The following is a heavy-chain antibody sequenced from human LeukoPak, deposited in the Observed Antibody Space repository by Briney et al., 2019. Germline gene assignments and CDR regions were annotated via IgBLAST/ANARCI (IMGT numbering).Heavy chain of an antibody. Sequence: SETLSLTCAVYGGSFSGYYWSWIRQPPGKGLEWIGEIKHSGSTNYNPSLKSRVTISVDTSKNQFSLKLSSVTAADTAVYYCARGRIRWPFDYWGQGTLVTVSS. CDR1: GGSFSGYY. CDR3: ARGRIRWPFDY. J-gene: IGHJ4*02. D-gene: IGHD4-23*01. CDR2: IKHSGST. V-gene: IGHV4-34*01.